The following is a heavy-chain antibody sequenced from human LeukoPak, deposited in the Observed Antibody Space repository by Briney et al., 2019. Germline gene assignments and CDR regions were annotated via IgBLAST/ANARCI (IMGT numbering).Heavy chain of an antibody. CDR3: ARDRSPGYGDYVD. J-gene: IGHJ4*02. D-gene: IGHD4-17*01. Sequence: GGSLRLSCAASGFTVSSNYMNWVRQAPGKGLEWVSVIISGGSTYYAESVKGRFTISRDNSKNTLYLQMNSLRAEDTAVYYCARDRSPGYGDYVDWGQGTLVTVSS. CDR1: GFTVSSNY. V-gene: IGHV3-66*01. CDR2: IISGGST.